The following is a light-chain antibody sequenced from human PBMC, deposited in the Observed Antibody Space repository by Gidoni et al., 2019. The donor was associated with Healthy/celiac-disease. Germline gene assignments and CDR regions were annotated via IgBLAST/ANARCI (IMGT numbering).Light chain of an antibody. CDR3: QKYDNLPL. Sequence: DIQMSQSPSSLSASVGDRVTITCQASQDISNYLNWYQQKPGKAPKLLIYDASNLETGVPSRFSGSGSGTDFTFTIRSLQPEDIETYYCQKYDNLPLFGPGTKVDIK. CDR1: QDISNY. CDR2: DAS. J-gene: IGKJ3*01. V-gene: IGKV1-33*01.